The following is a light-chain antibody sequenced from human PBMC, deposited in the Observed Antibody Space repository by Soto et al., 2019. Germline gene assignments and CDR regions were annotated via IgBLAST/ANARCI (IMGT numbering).Light chain of an antibody. V-gene: IGKV3-15*01. CDR1: QSVSSN. CDR2: GAS. J-gene: IGKJ2*01. CDR3: QQYNDWPPGYT. Sequence: IVMTQSPVTLSVSLGERATLSCRASQSVSSNLAWYQQKRGQAPRLLIYGASTRATGIPARFSGSGSGTEFTLTISGLQSEDFAVYFCQQYNDWPPGYTFGQGTKLEI.